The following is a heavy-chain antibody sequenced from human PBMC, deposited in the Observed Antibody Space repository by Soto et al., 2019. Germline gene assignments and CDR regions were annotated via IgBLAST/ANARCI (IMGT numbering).Heavy chain of an antibody. D-gene: IGHD3-22*01. J-gene: IGHJ4*01. CDR2: IYYSGST. CDR1: GGSISSYY. CDR3: AGGQGGHYGSSGYYSTDD. V-gene: IGHV4-59*13. Sequence: SETLSLTCTVSGGSISSYYWSWIRQPPGKGLEWIGYIYYSGSTNYNPPLENRGTITVGTSKNRSSLKLSSVTAADAAVYYCAGGQGGHYGSSGYYSTDDWGQGTLVTVSS.